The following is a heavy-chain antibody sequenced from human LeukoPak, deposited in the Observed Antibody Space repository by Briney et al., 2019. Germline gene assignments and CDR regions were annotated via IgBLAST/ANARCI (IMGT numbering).Heavy chain of an antibody. D-gene: IGHD5-12*01. CDR1: GGSFSGYY. Sequence: PSETLSLTCAVYGGSFSGYYWSWIRQPPGKGLEWIGEINHSGSTNYNPSLKSRVTISVDTSKNQFSLKLSSVTAADTAVCYCARSGYDYQEIDYWGQGTLVTVSS. CDR2: INHSGST. V-gene: IGHV4-34*01. J-gene: IGHJ4*02. CDR3: ARSGYDYQEIDY.